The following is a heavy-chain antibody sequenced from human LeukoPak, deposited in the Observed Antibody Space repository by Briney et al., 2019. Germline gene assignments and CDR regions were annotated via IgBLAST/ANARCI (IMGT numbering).Heavy chain of an antibody. CDR3: ARERDYYDSSGDNWFDP. Sequence: SETLSLTCTISGGSISSSIYNWGWIRQSPGKGLEWIGSIYYTGITNYNPSLKRRVTISVDTSKNQFSLRLSSVTAADTSVYYCARERDYYDSSGDNWFDPWGQGTLVTVSS. D-gene: IGHD3-22*01. J-gene: IGHJ5*02. V-gene: IGHV4-39*02. CDR1: GGSISSSIYN. CDR2: IYYTGIT.